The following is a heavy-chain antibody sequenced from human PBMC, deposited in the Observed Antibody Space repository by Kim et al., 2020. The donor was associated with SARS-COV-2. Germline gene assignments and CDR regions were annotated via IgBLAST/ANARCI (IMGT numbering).Heavy chain of an antibody. Sequence: QKFQGRVTISADESTSTAYMELSSLRSEVTAVYYCARDRSSGRYLCYFDYWGQGTLVTVSS. D-gene: IGHD1-26*01. V-gene: IGHV1-69*01. J-gene: IGHJ4*02. CDR3: ARDRSSGRYLCYFDY.